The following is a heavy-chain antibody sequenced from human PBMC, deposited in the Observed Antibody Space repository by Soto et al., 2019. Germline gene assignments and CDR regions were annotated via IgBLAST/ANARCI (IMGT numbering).Heavy chain of an antibody. V-gene: IGHV1-8*01. D-gene: IGHD2-21*01. CDR1: RYTFISYD. CDR3: ARGREVWWNAGSLGLLDLDV. CDR2: MHHNSGNT. Sequence: QVQLVQSGAEVKESGASVKVSCKASRYTFISYDINWVRQATGQGLEWMGWMHHNSGNTGYAQKFQGRITMTRNTYINTAYMELSSLGSEATAGYYGARGREVWWNAGSLGLLDLDVWGQGTTVNVSS. J-gene: IGHJ6*02.